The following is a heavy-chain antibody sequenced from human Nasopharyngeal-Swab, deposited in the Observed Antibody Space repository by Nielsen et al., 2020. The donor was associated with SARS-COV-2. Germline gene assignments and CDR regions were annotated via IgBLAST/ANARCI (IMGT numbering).Heavy chain of an antibody. V-gene: IGHV4-34*01. CDR1: GGSFSGYY. CDR2: INHSGST. J-gene: IGHJ4*02. D-gene: IGHD5-18*01. CDR3: ARRGQLWSPDGLGY. Sequence: SETLSLTCAVYGGSFSGYYWNWIRQPPGKGLEWIGEINHSGSTNYNPSLKSRVTISVDTSKNQFSLKLSSVTAADTAVYYCARRGQLWSPDGLGYWGQGTLVTVSS.